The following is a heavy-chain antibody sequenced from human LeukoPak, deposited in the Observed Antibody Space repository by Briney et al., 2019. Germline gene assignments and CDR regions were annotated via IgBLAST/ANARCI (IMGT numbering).Heavy chain of an antibody. D-gene: IGHD3-22*01. CDR3: AREGAYYDGSGYLYLFDY. CDR1: GDSVSSNSAA. Sequence: SQTLSLTCALSGDSVSSNSAAWNWIRQSPSRGLEWLGRTYYRSKWYNDYAVSVKSRITINPDTSNNQFSLQLNSVTPEDTAVYYCAREGAYYDGSGYLYLFDYWGQGTLVTVSS. J-gene: IGHJ4*02. CDR2: TYYRSKWYN. V-gene: IGHV6-1*01.